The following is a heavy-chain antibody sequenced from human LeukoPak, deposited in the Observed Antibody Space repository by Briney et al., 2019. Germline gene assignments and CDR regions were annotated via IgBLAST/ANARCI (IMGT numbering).Heavy chain of an antibody. CDR3: GGSSGYYSYYYGMDV. Sequence: GGSLRLSCAASGFTVSSNYMGWVRQAPGKGLEWVSVIYSGGSTYYADSVKGRFTISRDNSKNTLYLQMNSLRAEDTAVYYCGGSSGYYSYYYGMDVWGQGTTVTVSS. V-gene: IGHV3-53*01. CDR2: IYSGGST. J-gene: IGHJ6*02. CDR1: GFTVSSNY. D-gene: IGHD3-22*01.